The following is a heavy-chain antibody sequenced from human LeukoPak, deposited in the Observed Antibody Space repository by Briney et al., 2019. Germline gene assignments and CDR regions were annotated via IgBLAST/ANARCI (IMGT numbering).Heavy chain of an antibody. D-gene: IGHD3-22*01. V-gene: IGHV1-69*05. Sequence: SVKVSCKASGYTFTGYYMHWVRQAPGQGLEWMGGIMPLFAAADYAQNFQGRVTITTDESTSTVYMELSRLRSEDTALYYCASHYYYDTFTYYERAPGWGQGTLVTVSS. CDR1: GYTFTGYY. CDR2: IMPLFAAA. J-gene: IGHJ4*02. CDR3: ASHYYYDTFTYYERAPG.